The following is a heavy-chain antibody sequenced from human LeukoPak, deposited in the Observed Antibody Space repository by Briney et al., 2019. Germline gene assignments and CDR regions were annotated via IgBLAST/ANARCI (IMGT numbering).Heavy chain of an antibody. Sequence: PSETLSLTCTVSGGSISSSSYYWGWIRQPPGKGLEWIGSIYYSGSTYYNPSLKSRVTTSVDTSKNQFSLKLSSVTAADTAVYYCARLTTMVRGVIIVKYYFDYWGQGTLVTVSS. CDR2: IYYSGST. CDR1: GGSISSSSYY. V-gene: IGHV4-39*01. D-gene: IGHD3-10*01. CDR3: ARLTTMVRGVIIVKYYFDY. J-gene: IGHJ4*02.